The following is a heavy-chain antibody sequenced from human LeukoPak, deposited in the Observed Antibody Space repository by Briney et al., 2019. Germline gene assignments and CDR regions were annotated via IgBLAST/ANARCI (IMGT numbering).Heavy chain of an antibody. J-gene: IGHJ6*03. CDR2: INPSGGST. D-gene: IGHD6-13*01. CDR1: GYTFTSYY. V-gene: IGHV1-46*03. CDR3: ARDGPGYSSSWYGYYYYMDV. Sequence: GASVKVSCKASGYTFTSYYMHWVRQAPGQGLEWMGIINPSGGSTSYAQKFQGRVTMTRDTSTSTVYMELSSLRSEDTAVYYCARDGPGYSSSWYGYYYYMDVWGKGTTVTVSS.